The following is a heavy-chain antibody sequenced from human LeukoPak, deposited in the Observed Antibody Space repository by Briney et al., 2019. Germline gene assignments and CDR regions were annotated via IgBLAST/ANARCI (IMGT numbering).Heavy chain of an antibody. CDR3: AKSRSGSANWALRIFDN. CDR2: ISPGGGTT. D-gene: IGHD1-1*01. CDR1: GFTFSSYA. Sequence: QPGGSLRLSCAASGFTFSSYAMSWVRQSPARGLEWVASISPGGGTTYYADYVKGRFTISRDNSNNSLFVQMNSLRVEDTAVYFCAKSRSGSANWALRIFDNWGQGTLVTVSS. J-gene: IGHJ4*02. V-gene: IGHV3-23*01.